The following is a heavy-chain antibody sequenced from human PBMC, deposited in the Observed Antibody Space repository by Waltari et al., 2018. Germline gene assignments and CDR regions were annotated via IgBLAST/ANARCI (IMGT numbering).Heavy chain of an antibody. Sequence: QLQLQESGPGLVKPSETLSLTCTVSGGSIRSSSYYWGWIRQPPGKGLEWIGSIYYSGSTYYNPSLKSRVTISVDTSKNQFSLKLSSVTAADTAVYYCASYYYGSGSYVDYWGQGTLVTVSS. V-gene: IGHV4-39*07. CDR1: GGSIRSSSYY. CDR3: ASYYYGSGSYVDY. J-gene: IGHJ4*02. CDR2: IYYSGST. D-gene: IGHD3-10*01.